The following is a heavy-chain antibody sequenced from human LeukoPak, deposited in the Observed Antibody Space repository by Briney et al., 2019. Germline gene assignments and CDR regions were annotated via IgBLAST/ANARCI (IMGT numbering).Heavy chain of an antibody. V-gene: IGHV3-74*01. CDR3: ARARDRFHFDY. Sequence: GGSLRLSCAASGFTFSSYWMHWVRQAPGKGLAWVSRINSDGSSTSYADSVKGRFTISRDNAKNTLYLQMNSLRAEDTAVYYCARARDRFHFDYWGQGTLVTVSS. CDR1: GFTFSSYW. J-gene: IGHJ4*02. D-gene: IGHD2-15*01. CDR2: INSDGSST.